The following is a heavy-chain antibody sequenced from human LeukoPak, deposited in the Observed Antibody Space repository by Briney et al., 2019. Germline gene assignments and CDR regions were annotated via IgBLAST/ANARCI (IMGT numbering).Heavy chain of an antibody. CDR3: ARGTEKTRISGYYSFDH. D-gene: IGHD5-12*01. J-gene: IGHJ4*02. V-gene: IGHV4-4*07. Sequence: SETLSLTCTVSGGSISGYYWTWIRQPAGKELEWIGRVYTSGTTYYNPSLESRVTISLDTFNNQFSLRVTSVTAADTAIYYCARGTEKTRISGYYSFDHWGRGLLVTVSS. CDR1: GGSISGYY. CDR2: VYTSGTT.